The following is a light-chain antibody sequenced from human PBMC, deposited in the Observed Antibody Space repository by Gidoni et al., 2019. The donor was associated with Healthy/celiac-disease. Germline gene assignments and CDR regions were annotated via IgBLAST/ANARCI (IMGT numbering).Light chain of an antibody. CDR1: QSVSSY. V-gene: IGKV3-11*01. J-gene: IGKJ4*01. Sequence: EIVLTQSPATLSLSPGERATLSCRASQSVSSYFAWYQQKPGQAPRLLIYDASNRATGIPARFSGSGSGTDFTLTISXLEPEDCAVYYCXXRSNXXTFXGGTKVEIK. CDR3: XXRSNXXT. CDR2: DAS.